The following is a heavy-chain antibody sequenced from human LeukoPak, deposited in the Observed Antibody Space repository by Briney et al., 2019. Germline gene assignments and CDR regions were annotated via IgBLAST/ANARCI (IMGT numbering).Heavy chain of an antibody. CDR2: ISYDGSNK. CDR3: AKDLVRKRITMVRGVNYGMDV. CDR1: GFTFSSYG. Sequence: GRSLRLSCAASGFTFSSYGMHWVRQAPGKGLEWVAVISYDGSNKYYADSVKGRFTISRDNSKNTLYLQMNSLRAEDTAVYYCAKDLVRKRITMVRGVNYGMDVWGQGTTVTVSS. J-gene: IGHJ6*02. D-gene: IGHD3-10*01. V-gene: IGHV3-30*18.